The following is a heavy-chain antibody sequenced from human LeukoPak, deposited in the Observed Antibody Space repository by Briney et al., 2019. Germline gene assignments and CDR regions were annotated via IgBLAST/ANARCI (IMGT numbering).Heavy chain of an antibody. CDR1: GGSISSYY. Sequence: SETLSLTCTVSGGSISSYYWSWIRQPAGKGLEWIGRIYTSGSTNYNPSLKSRVTMSVDTSKNQFSLKLSSVTAADTAVYYCARGTYSVAGPPRYYYYYGMDVWGQGTTVTVSS. V-gene: IGHV4-4*07. CDR3: ARGTYSVAGPPRYYYYYGMDV. D-gene: IGHD6-19*01. J-gene: IGHJ6*02. CDR2: IYTSGST.